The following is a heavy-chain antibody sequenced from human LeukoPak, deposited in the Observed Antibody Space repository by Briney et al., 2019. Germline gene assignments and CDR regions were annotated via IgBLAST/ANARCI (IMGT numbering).Heavy chain of an antibody. CDR2: INHSGST. V-gene: IGHV4-34*01. D-gene: IGHD2-2*01. Sequence: PSETLSLTCAVYGGSFSGYYWSWIRQPPGKGLEWTGEINHSGSTNYNPSLKSRVTISVDTSKNQFSLKLSSVTAADTAVYYCARGDVVVPAAIRGWFDPWGQGTLVTVSS. J-gene: IGHJ5*02. CDR1: GGSFSGYY. CDR3: ARGDVVVPAAIRGWFDP.